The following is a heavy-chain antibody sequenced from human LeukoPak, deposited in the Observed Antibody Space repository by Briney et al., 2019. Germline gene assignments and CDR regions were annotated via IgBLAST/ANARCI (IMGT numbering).Heavy chain of an antibody. J-gene: IGHJ4*02. Sequence: ASVKVSCKASGYTFTSYAMHWVRQAPGQRLEWVGWINAGNGNTKYSQKFQGRVTITRDTSASTAYMELSSLRSEDTAVYYCARDYDFWSGKKGDLFDYWGQGTLVTVSS. CDR1: GYTFTSYA. CDR3: ARDYDFWSGKKGDLFDY. CDR2: INAGNGNT. D-gene: IGHD3-3*01. V-gene: IGHV1-3*01.